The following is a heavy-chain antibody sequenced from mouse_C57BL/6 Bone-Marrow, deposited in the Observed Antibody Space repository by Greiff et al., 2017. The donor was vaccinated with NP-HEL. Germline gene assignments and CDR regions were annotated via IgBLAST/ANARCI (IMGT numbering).Heavy chain of an antibody. J-gene: IGHJ3*01. CDR3: ARRRKAQARAGFAY. Sequence: QVQLKQSGAELARPGASVKLSCKASGYTFTSYGISWVKQRTGQGLEWIGEIYPRSGNTYYNEKFKGKATLTAAKSSSTAYMELRSLTSEDSAVYFGARRRKAQARAGFAYWGQGTLVTVSA. CDR1: GYTFTSYG. D-gene: IGHD3-2*02. CDR2: IYPRSGNT. V-gene: IGHV1-81*01.